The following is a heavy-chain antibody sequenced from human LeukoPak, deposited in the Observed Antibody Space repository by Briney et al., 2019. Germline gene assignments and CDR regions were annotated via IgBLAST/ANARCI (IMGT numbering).Heavy chain of an antibody. CDR2: IGGSGIRT. V-gene: IGHV3-23*01. CDR1: GFNFNYYA. J-gene: IGHJ4*02. D-gene: IGHD3-10*01. CDR3: AKDRFGHTDQRPLAVDS. Sequence: PGGSLKLSCAASGFNFNYYAMTWVRQAPGEGLEWVSGIGGSGIRTYYADSVRGRFTISRDNSKNTLTLQLSSLRVEDTALYYCAKDRFGHTDQRPLAVDSWGQGTLVIVSS.